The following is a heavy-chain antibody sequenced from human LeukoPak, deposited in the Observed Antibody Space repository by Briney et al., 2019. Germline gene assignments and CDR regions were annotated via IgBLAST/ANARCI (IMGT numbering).Heavy chain of an antibody. J-gene: IGHJ1*01. V-gene: IGHV3-33*01. CDR2: IWYDGSNE. CDR3: ARGDYDILTGYFSAEYFQH. CDR1: GFTLSSYG. D-gene: IGHD3-9*01. Sequence: GRSLRLSCAASGFTLSSYGMHWVRQAPGKGLEWVAVIWYDGSNEYYADSVKGRFTISRDNSKNTLYLQMNSLRAEDTAVYYCARGDYDILTGYFSAEYFQHWGQGTLVTVSS.